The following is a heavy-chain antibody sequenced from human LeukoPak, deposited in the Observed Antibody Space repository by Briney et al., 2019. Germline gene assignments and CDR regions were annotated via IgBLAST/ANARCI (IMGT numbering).Heavy chain of an antibody. CDR3: ARDLRGYSGYAYNWFDP. Sequence: ASVKVSCKASGYTFTSYDINWVRQATGQGLEWMGWMNPNSGNTGYAQKFQGRVTMTRNTSISTAYMELSSLRSEDTAVYYCARDLRGYSGYAYNWFDPWGQGTLVTVSS. CDR1: GYTFTSYD. D-gene: IGHD5-12*01. J-gene: IGHJ5*02. V-gene: IGHV1-8*01. CDR2: MNPNSGNT.